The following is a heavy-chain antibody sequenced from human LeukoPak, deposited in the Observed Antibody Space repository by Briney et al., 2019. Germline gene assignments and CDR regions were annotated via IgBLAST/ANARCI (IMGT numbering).Heavy chain of an antibody. Sequence: ASVKVSCKASGYTFTSYAMNWVRQAPGQGLEWMGWINTNTGNPTYAQGFTGRFVFSLDTSVSTAYLQISSLKAEDTAVYYCARGPPYAYYYDSSGYGYWGQGTLVTVSS. J-gene: IGHJ4*02. CDR1: GYTFTSYA. CDR3: ARGPPYAYYYDSSGYGY. D-gene: IGHD3-22*01. CDR2: INTNTGNP. V-gene: IGHV7-4-1*02.